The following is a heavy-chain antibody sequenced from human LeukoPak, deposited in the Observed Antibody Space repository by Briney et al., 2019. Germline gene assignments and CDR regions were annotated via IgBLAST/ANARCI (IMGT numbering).Heavy chain of an antibody. CDR3: ARGFYGMDV. J-gene: IGHJ6*04. Sequence: PGGSLRLSCTASGFTFGDYAMSWVRQAPGKGLEWVANIKQDGSEKYYVDSVKGRFTISRDNAKNSLYLQMNSLRAEDTAVYYCARGFYGMDVWGKGTTVTVSS. V-gene: IGHV3-7*03. CDR1: GFTFGDYA. CDR2: IKQDGSEK.